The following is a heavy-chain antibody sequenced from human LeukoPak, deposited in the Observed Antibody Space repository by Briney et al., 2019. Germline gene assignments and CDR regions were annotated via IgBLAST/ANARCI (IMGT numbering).Heavy chain of an antibody. D-gene: IGHD2-2*01. CDR3: VRERDCSSTSCYYSMNYYYYGMDV. J-gene: IGHJ6*02. Sequence: ASVKVSCKASGYTFTSYCMHWVRQAPGQGLEWMGIINPSGGSTSYAQKFQGRVTMTRDTSTSTVYMELSSLRSEDTAVYYCVRERDCSSTSCYYSMNYYYYGMDVWGQGTTVTVSS. V-gene: IGHV1-46*01. CDR1: GYTFTSYC. CDR2: INPSGGST.